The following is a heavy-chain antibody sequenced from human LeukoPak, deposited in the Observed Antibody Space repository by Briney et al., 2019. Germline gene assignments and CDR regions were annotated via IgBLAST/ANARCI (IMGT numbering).Heavy chain of an antibody. CDR2: ISRSSSYI. CDR3: ARNPGIAARRGNYYYMDS. Sequence: GGSLRLSCAASGFTFSSYTMNWVRQAPGKGLEWVSSISRSSSYIYYADSMKGRFTISRDNAKNSLYLQMNSLRAEDTAVYYCARNPGIAARRGNYYYMDSWGKGTTVTVSS. D-gene: IGHD6-6*01. CDR1: GFTFSSYT. V-gene: IGHV3-21*01. J-gene: IGHJ6*03.